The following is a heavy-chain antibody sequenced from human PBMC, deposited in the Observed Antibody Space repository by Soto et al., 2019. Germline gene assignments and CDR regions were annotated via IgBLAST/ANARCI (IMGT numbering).Heavy chain of an antibody. CDR2: IKSKTDGGTT. CDR1: GFTFSNAW. CDR3: TPEAAAGSFFDY. D-gene: IGHD6-13*01. Sequence: GGSLRLSCAASGFTFSNAWMNWVRQAPGKGLEWVGRIKSKTDGGTTDYAAPVKGRFTISRDDSKNTLYLQMNSLKTEDTAVYYCTPEAAAGSFFDYWGQGTLVTVSS. J-gene: IGHJ4*02. V-gene: IGHV3-15*07.